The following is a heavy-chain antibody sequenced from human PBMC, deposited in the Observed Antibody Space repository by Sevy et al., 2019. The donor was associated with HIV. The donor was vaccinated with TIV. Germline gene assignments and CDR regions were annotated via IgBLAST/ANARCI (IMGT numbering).Heavy chain of an antibody. CDR1: AYSVSSAYS. CDR3: ASFGRLLIISGDVFEI. Sequence: SETLSLTCAVSAYSVSSAYSWGWIRQPPGKGLEWIGNIYQSGNTYYNPSLKIRVTISVDTSNNQFSLRLTSVTAADTPVYSYASFGRLLIISGDVFEIWGQGTMVTVSS. CDR2: IYQSGNT. J-gene: IGHJ3*02. D-gene: IGHD3-9*01. V-gene: IGHV4-38-2*01.